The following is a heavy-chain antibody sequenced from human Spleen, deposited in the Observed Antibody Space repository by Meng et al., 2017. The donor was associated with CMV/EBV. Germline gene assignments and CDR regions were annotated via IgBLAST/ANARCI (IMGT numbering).Heavy chain of an antibody. CDR2: IYYSGNT. CDR1: GGSIRSSTYY. D-gene: IGHD1-7*01. CDR3: ASAVIGTTNAFNI. Sequence: SKTLSLTCTVSGGSIRSSTYYWCWIRQPPGKGLEWIGSIYYSGNTFYNPSLKSRVTISVDTSNNQLSLKLPSVTAADTAVYCCASAVIGTTNAFNIWGQGTMVTVSS. J-gene: IGHJ3*02. V-gene: IGHV4-39*07.